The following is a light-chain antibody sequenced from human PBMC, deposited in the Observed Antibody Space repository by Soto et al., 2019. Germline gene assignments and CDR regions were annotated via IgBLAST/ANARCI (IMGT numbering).Light chain of an antibody. CDR2: GAS. V-gene: IGKV3-20*01. CDR1: QSVSSSY. Sequence: EIVLTQSPGTLSLSPGERATLSCRASQSVSSSYLAWYQQKPGQAPRLLIFGASSRATGIPDRFSGSGSGTDLTLTISRLEPEDCAVYYCQQYGSSPYTFGQGTRLEI. J-gene: IGKJ5*01. CDR3: QQYGSSPYT.